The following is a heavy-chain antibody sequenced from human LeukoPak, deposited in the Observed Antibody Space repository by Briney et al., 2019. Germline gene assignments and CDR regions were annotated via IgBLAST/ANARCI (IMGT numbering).Heavy chain of an antibody. V-gene: IGHV1-2*02. CDR2: INPNSGVT. J-gene: IGHJ5*02. CDR3: ARDSGSGWFPP. Sequence: ASVKVSCKASGYTFTGHYLHWVRQAPGQGLEWMGWINPNSGVTNYAQKFQGRVTMTRDTSISTAYMEVSRLRSHDTAVYYCARDSGSGWFPPWGQGTQVTVSS. D-gene: IGHD5-12*01. CDR1: GYTFTGHY.